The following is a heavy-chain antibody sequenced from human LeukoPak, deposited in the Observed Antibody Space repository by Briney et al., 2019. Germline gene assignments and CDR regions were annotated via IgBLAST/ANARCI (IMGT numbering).Heavy chain of an antibody. CDR3: ATGVAAAGWLDY. CDR2: IIPIFGIA. V-gene: IGHV1-69*04. J-gene: IGHJ4*02. D-gene: IGHD6-13*01. CDR1: GGTFSSYA. Sequence: SVKVSCKASGGTFSSYAISWVRQAPGQGLEWMGRIIPIFGIANYAQKFQGRVTITADKSTSTAYMELSSLRSEDTAVYYCATGVAAAGWLDYWGQGTLVTVSS.